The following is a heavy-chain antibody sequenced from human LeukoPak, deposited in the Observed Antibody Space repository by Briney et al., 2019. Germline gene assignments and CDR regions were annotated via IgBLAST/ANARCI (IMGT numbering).Heavy chain of an antibody. V-gene: IGHV3-48*04. J-gene: IGHJ5*02. CDR1: GFTFSTYS. CDR2: INIGGTNT. CDR3: ATDGAGFDT. Sequence: GGSLRLSCAASGFTFSTYSMNWVRQAPGKGLEWLSYINIGGTNTHYADSVKGRFTISRDNAKKSLYLQMNNLRAEDTAVYYCATDGAGFDTWGQGVLVTVSS.